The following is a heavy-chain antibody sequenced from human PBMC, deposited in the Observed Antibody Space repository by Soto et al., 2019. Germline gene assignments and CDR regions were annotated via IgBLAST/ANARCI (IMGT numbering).Heavy chain of an antibody. D-gene: IGHD6-13*01. J-gene: IGHJ4*02. CDR1: GGSFSGYY. CDR3: ARGRSSWYLNYFDY. V-gene: IGHV4-34*01. Sequence: TLSLTCAVYGGSFSGYYWSWIRQPPGKGLEWIGEINHSGSTNYNPSLKSRVTISVDTSKNQFSLKLSSVTAADTAVYYCARGRSSWYLNYFDYWGQGTLVTVSS. CDR2: INHSGST.